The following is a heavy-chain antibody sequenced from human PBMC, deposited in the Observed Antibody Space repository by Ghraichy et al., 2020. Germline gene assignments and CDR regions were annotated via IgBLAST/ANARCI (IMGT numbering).Heavy chain of an antibody. V-gene: IGHV3-23*01. CDR1: GFTFSSFG. J-gene: IGHJ5*02. D-gene: IGHD6-13*01. CDR2: ISYGGHDT. CDR3: VKGAKVQPTDA. Sequence: GGSLRLSCAASGFTFSSFGMSWVRQAPGKGLEWVSSISYGGHDTFYSESVKGRFTISRDNSKSTLFLQMISRRADDTAVYYCVKGAKVQPTDAWGQGTLVTVSS.